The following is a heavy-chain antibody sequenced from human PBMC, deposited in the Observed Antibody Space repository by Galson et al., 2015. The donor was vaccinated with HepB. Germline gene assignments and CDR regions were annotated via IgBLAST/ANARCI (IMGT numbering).Heavy chain of an antibody. Sequence: LRLSCAASGFIFSSFGLHWVRQAPGKGLEWVTFISYDGSYKNYAGSVKGRFTISRDNSKNTLYLQMNSLRAEDTAVYYCAKDREITMVRGVMMNYWGQGTLVTVSS. CDR3: AKDREITMVRGVMMNY. J-gene: IGHJ4*02. CDR1: GFIFSSFG. CDR2: ISYDGSYK. V-gene: IGHV3-30*18. D-gene: IGHD3-10*01.